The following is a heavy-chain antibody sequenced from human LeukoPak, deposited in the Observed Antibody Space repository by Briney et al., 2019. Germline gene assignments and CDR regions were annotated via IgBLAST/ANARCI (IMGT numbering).Heavy chain of an antibody. Sequence: GGSLRLSCAASGFTFSSYEMNWVRQAPGKGLEWVSYISSSGSTIYYADSVKGRFTISRDNAKNSLYLQMNSLRAEDTAVYYCARTDSGSYLNRRWFDPWGQGTLVTVSS. J-gene: IGHJ5*02. D-gene: IGHD1-26*01. CDR3: ARTDSGSYLNRRWFDP. CDR1: GFTFSSYE. V-gene: IGHV3-48*03. CDR2: ISSSGSTI.